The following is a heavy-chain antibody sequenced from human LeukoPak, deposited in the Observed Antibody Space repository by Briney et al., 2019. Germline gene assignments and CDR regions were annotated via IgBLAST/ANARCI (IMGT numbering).Heavy chain of an antibody. D-gene: IGHD3-10*01. V-gene: IGHV4-31*03. CDR2: IYYSGST. CDR1: GGSISSGGYY. J-gene: IGHJ5*02. CDR3: ARDWFGSGRLDP. Sequence: SETLSLTCTVSGGSISSGGYYWSWLRQHPGKGLEWIGYIYYSGSTYYNPSLKSRVTISVDTSKNQFSLKLSSVTAADTAVYYCARDWFGSGRLDPWGQGTLVTVSS.